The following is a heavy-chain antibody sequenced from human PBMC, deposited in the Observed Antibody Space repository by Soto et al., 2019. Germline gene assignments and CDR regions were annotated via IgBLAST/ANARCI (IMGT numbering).Heavy chain of an antibody. CDR3: ARNVVVPAAISVYYYYGMDV. D-gene: IGHD2-2*01. J-gene: IGHJ6*02. CDR1: GDTFSSYA. V-gene: IGHV1-69*01. Sequence: QVQLVQSGAEVKKPGSSVKVSCKASGDTFSSYAISWVRQAPGQGLEWMGGIIPIFGTANYAQKFQGRVTITADESTSTAYMELSSLRSEDTAVYYCARNVVVPAAISVYYYYGMDVWGQGTTVTVAS. CDR2: IIPIFGTA.